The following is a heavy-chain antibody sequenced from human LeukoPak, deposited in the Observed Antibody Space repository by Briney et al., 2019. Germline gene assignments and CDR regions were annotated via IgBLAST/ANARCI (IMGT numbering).Heavy chain of an antibody. CDR3: ARVPGSYGGNSEYYFDY. CDR2: ISVYNGNT. Sequence: GASVKVSCKASGYTFTSYGISWVRQAPGQGLEWMGWISVYNGNTNYAQKLQGRVTMTTDTSTSTAYMELRSLRSDDTAVYYCARVPGSYGGNSEYYFDYWGQGALVTVSS. CDR1: GYTFTSYG. D-gene: IGHD4-23*01. J-gene: IGHJ4*02. V-gene: IGHV1-18*01.